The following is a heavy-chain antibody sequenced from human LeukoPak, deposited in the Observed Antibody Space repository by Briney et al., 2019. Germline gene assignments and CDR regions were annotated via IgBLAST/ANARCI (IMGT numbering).Heavy chain of an antibody. CDR2: ISYSGST. CDR1: GDSISYYY. Sequence: SETLSLTCTVSGDSISYYYWSWIRQPPGKGLEWIGLISYSGSTNYSPSLKSRLTMSLDTSKNQFSLTLSSVTAADTAVYYCARLENYYYYYYMDVWGKGTTVTVSS. V-gene: IGHV4-59*08. CDR3: ARLENYYYYYYMDV. J-gene: IGHJ6*03.